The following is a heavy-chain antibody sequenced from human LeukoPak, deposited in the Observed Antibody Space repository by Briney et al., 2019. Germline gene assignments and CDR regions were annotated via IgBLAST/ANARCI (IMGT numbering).Heavy chain of an antibody. CDR1: GGSISSYY. J-gene: IGHJ4*02. CDR3: ARAAYVWGSYRYTSYFDY. D-gene: IGHD3-16*02. CDR2: IYYSGST. V-gene: IGHV4-59*01. Sequence: SETLSLTCTVSGGSISSYYRSWIRQPPGKGLEWIGYIYYSGSTNYNPSLKSRVTISVDTSKNQFSLKLSSVTAADTAVYYCARAAYVWGSYRYTSYFDYWGQGTLVTVSS.